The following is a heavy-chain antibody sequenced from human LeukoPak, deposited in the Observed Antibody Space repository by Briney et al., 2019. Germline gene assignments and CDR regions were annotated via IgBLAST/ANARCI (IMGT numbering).Heavy chain of an antibody. D-gene: IGHD5-24*01. V-gene: IGHV4-31*03. CDR1: GGSITSGDYH. CDR3: AREARGMATNAHDAFDI. J-gene: IGHJ3*02. Sequence: SQTLSLTCTVSGGSITSGDYHWSWIRQYPGKGLEWIGYIYHSGSSYYNPSLKSRLTISVGTSKNQFSLKLSSLTAADTAVYYCAREARGMATNAHDAFDIWGQGTMVTVSS. CDR2: IYHSGSS.